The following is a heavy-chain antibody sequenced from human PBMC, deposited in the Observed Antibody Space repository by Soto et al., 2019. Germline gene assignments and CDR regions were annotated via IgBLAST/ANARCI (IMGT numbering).Heavy chain of an antibody. J-gene: IGHJ5*02. CDR1: GGSLSSYY. CDR2: VYFSGNT. V-gene: IGHV4-59*01. Sequence: QVQLQESGPGLVKPSETLSLTCTVSGGSLSSYYWTWIRQSPGKGLEWIGYVYFSGNTNYNPSLKSRATISIDTSKNQFALRLASVTAADTAFYYCGSVRTSCYVLSWGQGTLVTVSS. D-gene: IGHD2-2*01. CDR3: GSVRTSCYVLS.